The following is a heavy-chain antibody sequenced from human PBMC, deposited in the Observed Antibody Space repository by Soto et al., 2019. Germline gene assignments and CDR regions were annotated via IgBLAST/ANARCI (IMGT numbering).Heavy chain of an antibody. CDR2: ISSSRSHI. CDR3: ARDPKWGGCYDAFDI. J-gene: IGHJ3*02. CDR1: GFSFSSYS. Sequence: EVQLVESGGGLVKPGGSQRLSCAASGFSFSSYSMNWVRQAPGKGLEWVSSISSSRSHIYYADSVKGRFTISRDNAKNSLYLQMNSLRAEDTAVYYCARDPKWGGCYDAFDIWGQGTMVTVSS. D-gene: IGHD7-27*01. V-gene: IGHV3-21*01.